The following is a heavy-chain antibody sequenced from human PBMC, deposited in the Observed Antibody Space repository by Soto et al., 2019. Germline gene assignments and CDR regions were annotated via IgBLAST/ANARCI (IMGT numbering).Heavy chain of an antibody. CDR3: ARRPKGPGYSYSWGDAFDI. Sequence: GGSLRLSCAASGFTFSNYWMSWVRQAPGKGLEWVANIKQDESEKYYVDSVKGRFTISRDNARDSLYLQMNSLRAEDTAVYYCARRPKGPGYSYSWGDAFDIWGQGTIVTVSS. CDR2: IKQDESEK. D-gene: IGHD6-13*01. V-gene: IGHV3-7*02. J-gene: IGHJ3*02. CDR1: GFTFSNYW.